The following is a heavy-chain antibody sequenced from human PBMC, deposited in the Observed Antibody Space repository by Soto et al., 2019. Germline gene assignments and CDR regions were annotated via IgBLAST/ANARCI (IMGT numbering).Heavy chain of an antibody. Sequence: QVQLVQSGAEVKKPGASVKVSCKASGYTFTSYYMHWVRQAPGQRLEWMGWINAGNGNTKYSQKFQGRVTITGDTSASTAYMDLSSLRSEDTAVYYCARQAEGGYNDGYWCQGTLVTVSS. D-gene: IGHD5-12*01. CDR3: ARQAEGGYNDGY. CDR1: GYTFTSYY. J-gene: IGHJ4*02. V-gene: IGHV1-3*01. CDR2: INAGNGNT.